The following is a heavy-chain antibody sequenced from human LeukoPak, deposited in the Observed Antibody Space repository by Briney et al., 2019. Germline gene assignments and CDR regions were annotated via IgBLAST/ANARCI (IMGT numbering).Heavy chain of an antibody. CDR3: AREGRDGYNSEAAFDY. Sequence: GASVKVSCKASGGTFISYAISWVRQAPGQGLEWMGGIIPIFGTANYAQKFQGRVTITADESTSTAYMELSSLRSEDTAVYYCAREGRDGYNSEAAFDYWGQGTLVTVSS. J-gene: IGHJ4*02. CDR1: GGTFISYA. V-gene: IGHV1-69*13. CDR2: IIPIFGTA. D-gene: IGHD5-24*01.